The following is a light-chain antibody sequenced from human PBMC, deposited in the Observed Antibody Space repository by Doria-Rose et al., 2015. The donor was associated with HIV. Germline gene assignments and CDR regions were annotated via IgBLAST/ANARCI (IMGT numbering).Light chain of an antibody. CDR2: DGS. J-gene: IGKJ1*01. V-gene: IGKV3-20*01. Sequence: TQSPGTLSLSPGERATLSCRASQSFSSTYLAWYRQKPGQAPSLFIYDGSTRATGIPDRLSASGSGTDFTLTIDRLEPEDFALYYCHQYGTSWTFGQGTKVEI. CDR1: QSFSSTY. CDR3: HQYGTSWT.